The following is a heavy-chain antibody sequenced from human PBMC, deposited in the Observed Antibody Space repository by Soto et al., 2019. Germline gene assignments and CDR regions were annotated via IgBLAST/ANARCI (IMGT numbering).Heavy chain of an antibody. CDR1: GFTFSSYA. CDR3: AREPYHWDCGDYGTHDAFDI. CDR2: ISSNGGST. J-gene: IGHJ3*02. Sequence: EVQLVESGGGLVQPGGSLRLSCAASGFTFSSYAMHWVRQAPGKGLEYVSAISSNGGSTYYANSVKGRFTISRDNCKNTLYLQMGSLRAEDMAVYYCAREPYHWDCGDYGTHDAFDIWGQGTMVTVSS. V-gene: IGHV3-64*01. D-gene: IGHD4-17*01.